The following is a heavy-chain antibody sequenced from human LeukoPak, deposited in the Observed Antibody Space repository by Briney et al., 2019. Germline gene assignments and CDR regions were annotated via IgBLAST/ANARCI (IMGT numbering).Heavy chain of an antibody. J-gene: IGHJ4*02. V-gene: IGHV1-18*01. CDR2: ISAYNGNI. Sequence: ASVKVSCKASGYTFTSYGISWVRQAPGQGLEWMGWISAYNGNINYAQKLQGRVTMTTDTSTSTAYMELRSLRSDDTAVYYCARDRPYYYDSSGYASCDYWGQGTLVTVSS. CDR1: GYTFTSYG. CDR3: ARDRPYYYDSSGYASCDY. D-gene: IGHD3-22*01.